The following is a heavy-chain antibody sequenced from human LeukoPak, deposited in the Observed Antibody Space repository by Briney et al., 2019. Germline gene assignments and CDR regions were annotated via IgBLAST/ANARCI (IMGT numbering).Heavy chain of an antibody. J-gene: IGHJ5*02. CDR3: ARAAVRGIWQNWFDP. V-gene: IGHV1-2*02. Sequence: ASVKVSCKASGYTFTGYYMHWVRQAPGQGLEWMGWINPNSGGTNYAQKFQGRVTMTRDTSISTAYMELSRLRSDDTAVYYCARAAVRGIWQNWFDPWGQGTLVTVSS. CDR1: GYTFTGYY. D-gene: IGHD3-10*01. CDR2: INPNSGGT.